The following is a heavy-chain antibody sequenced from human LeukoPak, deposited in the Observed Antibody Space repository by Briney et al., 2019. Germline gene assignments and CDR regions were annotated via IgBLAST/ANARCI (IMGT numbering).Heavy chain of an antibody. V-gene: IGHV3-23*01. J-gene: IGHJ4*02. CDR1: GFTFTSCS. CDR3: AKGGKWDVTPFDY. D-gene: IGHD1-26*01. CDR2: ISSGGGST. Sequence: PGGSLRPSCAASGFTFTSCSMNWVRQAPGKGLGWVSTISSGGGSTYYADSVKGRFTISRDNSKNTLYLQVNSLRAEDTAVYYCAKGGKWDVTPFDYWGQGTLVTVSS.